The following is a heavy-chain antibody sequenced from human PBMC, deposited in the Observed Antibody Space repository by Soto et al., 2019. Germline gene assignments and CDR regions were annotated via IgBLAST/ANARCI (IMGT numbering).Heavy chain of an antibody. D-gene: IGHD2-2*01. Sequence: QVQLVQSGAEVKKPGASVKVSCKASGYTFSNYGFSWVRQDPGQRLEWMGWISAYNGNTNYAQKVQGRVTMTTDTSTGTAYMELRSLRSDDTAVYFCASSFTSSQWRYGMDVWGQGTTVTVSS. CDR1: GYTFSNYG. CDR2: ISAYNGNT. CDR3: ASSFTSSQWRYGMDV. J-gene: IGHJ6*02. V-gene: IGHV1-18*01.